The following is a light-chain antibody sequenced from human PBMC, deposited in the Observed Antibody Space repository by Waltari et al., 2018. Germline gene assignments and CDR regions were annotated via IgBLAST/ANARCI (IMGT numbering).Light chain of an antibody. J-gene: IGLJ2*01. V-gene: IGLV3-21*04. CDR3: LVWHSTTDHHGV. Sequence: YVVTQSPSVSVAPGETARITCGGDNIGSKSVHWYQQRPGQAPVLVISYDSDRPSGIPERFAGSNSGNTATLTISWVEADDEADYYCLVWHSTTDHHGVFGGGTKLTVL. CDR1: NIGSKS. CDR2: YDS.